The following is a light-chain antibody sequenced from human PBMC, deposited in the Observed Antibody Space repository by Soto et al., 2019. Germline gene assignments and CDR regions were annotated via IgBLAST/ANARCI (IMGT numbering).Light chain of an antibody. J-gene: IGLJ2*01. CDR3: SSYTSTSTHVV. Sequence: QSALTQPASVSGSPGQSITISCTGTTSDVGAYTYVSWYQQHPGKAPKLMIHDVSDRPSGVSNRFSGSKSGNTASLTISGLQAEDEADYFCSSYTSTSTHVVFGGGTKL. V-gene: IGLV2-14*03. CDR2: DVS. CDR1: TSDVGAYTY.